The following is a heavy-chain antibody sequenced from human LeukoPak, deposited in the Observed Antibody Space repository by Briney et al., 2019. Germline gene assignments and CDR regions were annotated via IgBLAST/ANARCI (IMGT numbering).Heavy chain of an antibody. CDR1: GYTFTSYG. CDR2: ISAYNGNT. Sequence: ASVKVSCKASGYTFTSYGITWVRQAPGQGLEWMGWISAYNGNTNYAQKLQGRVTMTTDTSTTTAYMELRSLRSDDTAVYYCARVPNWVRPCVSDYWGQGTLVTVSS. V-gene: IGHV1-18*04. D-gene: IGHD7-27*01. J-gene: IGHJ4*02. CDR3: ARVPNWVRPCVSDY.